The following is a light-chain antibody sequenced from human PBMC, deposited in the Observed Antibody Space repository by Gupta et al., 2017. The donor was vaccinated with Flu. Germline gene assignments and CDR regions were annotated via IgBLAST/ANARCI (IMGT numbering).Light chain of an antibody. J-gene: IGLJ1*01. CDR3: SSYTSSSTLFYV. V-gene: IGLV2-14*01. CDR1: DVGGYNY. CDR2: EVS. Sequence: DVGGYNYVSWYQQHPGKAPKLMIYEVSNRPSGVSNRFSGSKSGNTASLTISGLQAEDEADYYCSSYTSSSTLFYVFGTGTKVTVL.